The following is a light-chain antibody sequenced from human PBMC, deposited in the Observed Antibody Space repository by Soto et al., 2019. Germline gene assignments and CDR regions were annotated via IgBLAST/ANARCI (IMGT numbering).Light chain of an antibody. CDR2: EVT. J-gene: IGLJ3*02. V-gene: IGLV2-23*02. CDR3: CSYAGSGTWV. CDR1: SSDVGSYNL. Sequence: QSVLTQPASVSGSPGQSITISCTGTSSDVGSYNLVSWYQQHPGKAHKFMISEVTKRPSGVSTRFSGSKSGNTASLTISGLQAEDESDYYCCSYAGSGTWVFGGGTKVTVL.